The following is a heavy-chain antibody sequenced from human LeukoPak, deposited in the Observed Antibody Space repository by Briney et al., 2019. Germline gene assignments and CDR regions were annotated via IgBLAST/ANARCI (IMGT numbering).Heavy chain of an antibody. CDR2: ISGSGGST. CDR3: AKASPVNYYYYGMDV. V-gene: IGHV3-23*01. Sequence: PGGSLRLSCAASGVTFSSYAMSWVRQAPGKGLEWVSAISGSGGSTYYADSVKGRFTISRDNSKNTLYLQMNSLRAEDTAVYYCAKASPVNYYYYGMDVWGQGTTVTVSS. CDR1: GVTFSSYA. J-gene: IGHJ6*02.